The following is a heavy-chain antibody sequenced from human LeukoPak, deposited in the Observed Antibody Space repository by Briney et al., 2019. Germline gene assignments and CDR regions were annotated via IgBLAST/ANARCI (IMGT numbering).Heavy chain of an antibody. CDR1: GPCVSSSSYY. V-gene: IGHV4-39*01. CDR3: ATRRSGSHPYY. Sequence: SETLSLTCTVSGPCVSSSSYYWEWIRQPPGKGLEWVGSIFYSGSIHYNPSLKSRVSMSVDTSKNQFSLRLSAVTATDTAVYYCATRRSGSHPYYWGQGTLVTVSS. J-gene: IGHJ4*02. CDR2: IFYSGSI. D-gene: IGHD1-26*01.